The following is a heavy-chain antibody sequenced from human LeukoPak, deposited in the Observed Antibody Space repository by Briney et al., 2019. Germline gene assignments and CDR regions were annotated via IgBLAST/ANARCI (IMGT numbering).Heavy chain of an antibody. Sequence: GGSLRLSCAASGSTFSSYAMSWVRQAPGKGLEWVSAISGSGGSTYYADSVKGRFTISRDNSKNTLYLQMNSLRAEDTAVYYCAKEDYDILTGYYWGGGVGMDVWGQGTTVTVSS. CDR1: GSTFSSYA. J-gene: IGHJ6*02. V-gene: IGHV3-23*01. D-gene: IGHD3-9*01. CDR3: AKEDYDILTGYYWGGGVGMDV. CDR2: ISGSGGST.